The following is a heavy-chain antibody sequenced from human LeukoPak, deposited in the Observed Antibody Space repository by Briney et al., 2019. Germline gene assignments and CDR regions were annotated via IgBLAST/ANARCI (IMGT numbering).Heavy chain of an antibody. J-gene: IGHJ4*02. V-gene: IGHV4-39*02. CDR1: GGSISGSDYY. Sequence: SETLSLTCTVSGGSISGSDYYWGWIRQPPGKGLEWIGSIYSSGSTYYNPSLKSRVTISVDTSKNHFSLQLSSVTAADTAVYYCARLALSRYYFDYWGQGTLVTVSS. D-gene: IGHD6-13*01. CDR2: IYSSGST. CDR3: ARLALSRYYFDY.